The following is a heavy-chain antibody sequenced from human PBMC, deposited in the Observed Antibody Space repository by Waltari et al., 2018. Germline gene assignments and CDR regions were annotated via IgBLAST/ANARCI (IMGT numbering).Heavy chain of an antibody. Sequence: EVQLVESGGGRVKPGGSLRRSCAASGLTFSGDSMNWVRRAPGRGLEWVSSISSSSRYIYYADPVKCRFTTTSYNAKNSLYLPMNCLGAEYTAVYYCARAGSCRAVDIGGPGTFVTVSS. CDR1: GLTFSGDS. V-gene: IGHV3-21*01. D-gene: IGHD3-10*01. J-gene: IGHJ3*02. CDR3: ARAGSCRAVDI. CDR2: ISSSSRYI.